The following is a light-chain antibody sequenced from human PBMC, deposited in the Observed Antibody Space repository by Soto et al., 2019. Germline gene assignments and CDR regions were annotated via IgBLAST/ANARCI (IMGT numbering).Light chain of an antibody. J-gene: IGLJ1*01. CDR2: EVT. CDR3: GTWDSSLSAYV. Sequence: QSALTQPASVSGSPGQSVTISCTGSSSDVGVYNFVSWYQQHPAKAPKLMIYEVTNRPSGVSNHFSGSKSDNTASLTISGIQPEDEADSYCGTWDSSLSAYVFGTGTKVTV. V-gene: IGLV2-14*01. CDR1: SSDVGVYNF.